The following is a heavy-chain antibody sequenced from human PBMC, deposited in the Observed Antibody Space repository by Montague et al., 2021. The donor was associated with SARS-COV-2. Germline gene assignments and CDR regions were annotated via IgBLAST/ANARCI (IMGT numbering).Heavy chain of an antibody. CDR1: GGSISSYY. D-gene: IGHD3-3*01. CDR3: ARHPGDTIFGVVRYPGGFDY. Sequence: SETLSLTCTVSGGSISSYYWSWIRLRPGKGLGWIWYIDISGSTNYYPSPKSRGTISVDTSKNQISLKLSPVSAADTAVYYCARHPGDTIFGVVRYPGGFDYWGQGTLVTVSS. CDR2: IDISGST. V-gene: IGHV4-59*08. J-gene: IGHJ4*02.